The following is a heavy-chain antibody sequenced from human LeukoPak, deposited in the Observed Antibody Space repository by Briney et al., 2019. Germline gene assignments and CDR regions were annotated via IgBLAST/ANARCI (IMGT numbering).Heavy chain of an antibody. J-gene: IGHJ3*02. CDR1: GFTFSSYA. D-gene: IGHD2-15*01. Sequence: GGSLRLSCAASGFTFSSYAMSWVRQAPGKGLQWVSGISGSGGSTHYADSVKDRFTISRDNSKNTLYLQMNSLRAEDTAVYYCAKETVVVVAATPDAFDIWGQGTMVTVSS. CDR3: AKETVVVVAATPDAFDI. V-gene: IGHV3-23*01. CDR2: ISGSGGST.